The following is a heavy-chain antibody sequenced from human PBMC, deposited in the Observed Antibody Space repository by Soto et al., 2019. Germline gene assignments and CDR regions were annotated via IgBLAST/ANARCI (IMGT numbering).Heavy chain of an antibody. D-gene: IGHD6-13*01. CDR1: GYTFTRYD. CDR2: INPDSGGT. J-gene: IGHJ6*02. CDR3: ARGMAAAGPDYYYYYGMDV. V-gene: IGHV1-2*02. Sequence: XSVKVSFNASGYTFTRYDMHLVRHSPGQGLEWMGWINPDSGGTNYAQKFQGGVTMTRDTSISTAYMELSRLRSDDTAVYYCARGMAAAGPDYYYYYGMDVWGQGTTVTVSS.